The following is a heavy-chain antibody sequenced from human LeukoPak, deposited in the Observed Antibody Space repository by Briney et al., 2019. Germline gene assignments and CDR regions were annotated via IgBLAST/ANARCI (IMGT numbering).Heavy chain of an antibody. CDR1: GGSISSYY. D-gene: IGHD6-19*01. Sequence: PSETLSLTCTVSGGSISSYYWSWIRQAAGKGLEWIGHIYTSGSTKYNPSLKGRVTTSVDTSKNQYSLKVRSVTAADTAVYYCVRETYSSRYNWFDPWGQGTLVTVSS. J-gene: IGHJ5*02. CDR2: IYTSGST. CDR3: VRETYSSRYNWFDP. V-gene: IGHV4-4*07.